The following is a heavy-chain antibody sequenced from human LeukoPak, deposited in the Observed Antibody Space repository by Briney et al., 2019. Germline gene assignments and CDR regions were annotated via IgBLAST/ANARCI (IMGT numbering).Heavy chain of an antibody. CDR1: GYTFTSYD. J-gene: IGHJ4*02. CDR3: ARATSPIAYDWNS. D-gene: IGHD5-12*01. CDR2: MNPNSGNT. Sequence: ASVKVSCKASGYTFTSYDINWVRQATGQGLEWMGWMNPNSGNTGYAQKFQGRVTITRNTSISTAYMELSSLRSEDTAMYYCARATSPIAYDWNSWGQGTLVTVSS. V-gene: IGHV1-8*03.